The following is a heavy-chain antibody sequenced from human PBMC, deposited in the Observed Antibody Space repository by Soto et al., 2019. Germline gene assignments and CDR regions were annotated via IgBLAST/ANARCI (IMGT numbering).Heavy chain of an antibody. CDR2: IKQDGSEK. CDR3: ARGIAAAGTIYFDY. J-gene: IGHJ4*02. D-gene: IGHD6-13*01. Sequence: GGSLRLSCAASGFTFSSYWMSWVRQASGKGLEWVANIKQDGSEKYYVDSEKGRFTISRDNAKNSLYLQMKSMRAEDSAVYYCARGIAAAGTIYFDYWGQGTLVTVSS. CDR1: GFTFSSYW. V-gene: IGHV3-7*04.